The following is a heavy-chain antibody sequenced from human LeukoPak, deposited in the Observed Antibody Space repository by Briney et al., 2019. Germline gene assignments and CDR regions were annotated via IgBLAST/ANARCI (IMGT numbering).Heavy chain of an antibody. V-gene: IGHV4-31*03. J-gene: IGHJ4*02. CDR1: GGSISSGYNY. CDR2: ISYSGST. D-gene: IGHD6-13*01. CDR3: ARDQGAGTVDC. Sequence: PSETLSLACTVSGGSISSGYNYWSWIRQHPGKGLEWIGYISYSGSTYYNPSLKSRLTISVDTSKNQFSLTLTSVTAADTAVYYCARDQGAGTVDCWGQGTLVIVSS.